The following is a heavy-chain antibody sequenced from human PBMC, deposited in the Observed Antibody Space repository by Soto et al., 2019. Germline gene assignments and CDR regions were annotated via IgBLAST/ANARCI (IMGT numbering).Heavy chain of an antibody. V-gene: IGHV1-18*01. CDR3: SGHGREWFDSNGGWLGR. Sequence: GASVKVSCKASGYTFTSYGISWVRQAPGQGLEWMGWISAYNGNTNYAQKLQGRVTMTTDTSTSTAYMELRRLRSDDTAVYYCSGHGREWFDSNGGWLGRWGRESMVAVAS. CDR1: GYTFTSYG. D-gene: IGHD3-3*01. J-gene: IGHJ4*01. CDR2: ISAYNGNT.